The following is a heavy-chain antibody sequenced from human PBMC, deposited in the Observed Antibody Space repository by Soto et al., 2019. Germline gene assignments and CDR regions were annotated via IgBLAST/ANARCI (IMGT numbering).Heavy chain of an antibody. CDR3: ASDSDFWSGYCDY. CDR1: GGSISSYY. J-gene: IGHJ4*02. CDR2: IYYSGST. Sequence: PSETLSLTCTVSGGSISSYYWSWIRQPPGKGLEWIGYIYYSGSTNYNPSLKSRVTISVDTSKNQFSLKLSSVTAADTAVYYCASDSDFWSGYCDYWGQGTLVTVSS. V-gene: IGHV4-59*01. D-gene: IGHD3-3*01.